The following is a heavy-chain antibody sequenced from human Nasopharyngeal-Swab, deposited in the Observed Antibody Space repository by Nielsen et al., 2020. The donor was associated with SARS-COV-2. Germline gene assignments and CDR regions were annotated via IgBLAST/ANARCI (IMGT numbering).Heavy chain of an antibody. CDR2: TSYDGSNK. Sequence: WIRQPPGKGLEWVAVTSYDGSNKYYADSVKGRFTISRDNSKNTLYLQMNSLRAEDTAVYYCAKGGYSGYDPLGMDVWGQGTTVTVSS. V-gene: IGHV3-30*18. J-gene: IGHJ6*02. CDR3: AKGGYSGYDPLGMDV. D-gene: IGHD5-12*01.